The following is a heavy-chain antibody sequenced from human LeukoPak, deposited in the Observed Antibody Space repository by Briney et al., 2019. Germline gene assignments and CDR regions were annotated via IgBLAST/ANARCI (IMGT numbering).Heavy chain of an antibody. CDR3: ARHPFSSPFDY. J-gene: IGHJ4*02. Sequence: PSETLSLTCTVSGGSVSSDYWSWIRQPPGKGLEWIGCIYHTGNSDYNPSLKSRATISLDTSKNQFSLKLTSVTAADTAVYFCARHPFSSPFDYWGQGTLVTVSS. D-gene: IGHD2/OR15-2a*01. CDR1: GGSVSSDY. CDR2: IYHTGNS. V-gene: IGHV4-59*08.